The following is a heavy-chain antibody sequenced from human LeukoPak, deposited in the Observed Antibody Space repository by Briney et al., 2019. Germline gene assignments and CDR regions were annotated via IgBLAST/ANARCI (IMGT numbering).Heavy chain of an antibody. CDR2: VSGSGGGT. Sequence: GGSLRLSCAASGCTFTSYAMTWVRQAPGKGLEWVSSVSGSGGGTYYADSVKGRFTISRDNSKNTLYLQMNSLRAEDTAVYFCAKGGDYYGATFDFWGQGTLVTVSS. CDR1: GCTFTSYA. J-gene: IGHJ4*02. D-gene: IGHD3-10*01. CDR3: AKGGDYYGATFDF. V-gene: IGHV3-23*01.